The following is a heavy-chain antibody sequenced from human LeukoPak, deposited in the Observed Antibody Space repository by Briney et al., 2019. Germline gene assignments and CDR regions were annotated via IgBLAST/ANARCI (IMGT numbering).Heavy chain of an antibody. V-gene: IGHV3-30*04. CDR1: GFTFSSYA. Sequence: GRSLRLSCAASGFTFSSYAMHWVRQAPGKGLEWVVVISYDGSNKYYADSVKGRFTISRDNSKNTLYLQMNSLRAEDTAVYYCARDLFPDYDSSGEFDYWGQGTLVTVSS. CDR2: ISYDGSNK. J-gene: IGHJ4*02. D-gene: IGHD3-22*01. CDR3: ARDLFPDYDSSGEFDY.